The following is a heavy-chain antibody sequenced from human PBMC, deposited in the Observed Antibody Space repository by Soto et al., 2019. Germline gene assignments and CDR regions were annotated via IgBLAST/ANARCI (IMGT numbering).Heavy chain of an antibody. J-gene: IGHJ4*02. Sequence: LALTCTVSGGSISGSTYYWGWIRQPPGKGLEWIGNIYYSGSTYYNPSLKSRVTISVDTSKNQFSLKLSSVTAADTAVYYCARNMGGWSSGSWYHFDFWGQGTLVTVSS. CDR2: IYYSGST. CDR1: GGSISGSTYY. V-gene: IGHV4-39*01. CDR3: ARNMGGWSSGSWYHFDF. D-gene: IGHD6-13*01.